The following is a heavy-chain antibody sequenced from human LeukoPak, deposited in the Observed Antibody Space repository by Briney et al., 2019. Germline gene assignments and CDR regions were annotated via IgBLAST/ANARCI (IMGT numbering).Heavy chain of an antibody. V-gene: IGHV4-59*01. CDR3: ARGNTAMVAYYFDY. J-gene: IGHJ4*02. Sequence: SETLSLTCTVSGGSISSYYWNWIRQPPGKGREGIGYIYYSGSTNYNPSLKRRVTRSVDTSKNQFSLQLSSVTAADTAVYYCARGNTAMVAYYFDYWGQGTLVTVSS. CDR2: IYYSGST. CDR1: GGSISSYY. D-gene: IGHD5-18*01.